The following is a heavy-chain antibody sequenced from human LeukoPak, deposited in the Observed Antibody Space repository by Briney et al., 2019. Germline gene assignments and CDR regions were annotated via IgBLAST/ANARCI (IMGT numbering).Heavy chain of an antibody. CDR2: IYNSGGT. J-gene: IGHJ4*02. Sequence: SETLSLTCTVSGGSVSSSSYYWGWIRQPPGKGLEWVGCIYNSGGTYYDPSLKSRVTISVDTSKNQVSLKVNSVTAADTAVYYCARRGSSGRSFDYWGQGTLVIVSS. CDR3: ARRGSSGRSFDY. V-gene: IGHV4-39*01. D-gene: IGHD6-25*01. CDR1: GGSVSSSSYY.